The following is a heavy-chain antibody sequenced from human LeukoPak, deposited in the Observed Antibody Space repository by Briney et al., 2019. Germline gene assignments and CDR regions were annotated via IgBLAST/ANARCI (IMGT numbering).Heavy chain of an antibody. D-gene: IGHD6-13*01. CDR3: ARVAETGYSSSWKHDGIPLSGVGPYDY. J-gene: IGHJ4*02. CDR1: GDSVSSNSAA. Sequence: SQTLSLTCAISGDSVSSNSAAWNWIRQSPSRGLEWLGRTYYRSKWYNDYAVSVKSRITINPDTSKNPFSLQLNSVTPQDTAVYYCARVAETGYSSSWKHDGIPLSGVGPYDYWGQGTLVTVSS. CDR2: TYYRSKWYN. V-gene: IGHV6-1*01.